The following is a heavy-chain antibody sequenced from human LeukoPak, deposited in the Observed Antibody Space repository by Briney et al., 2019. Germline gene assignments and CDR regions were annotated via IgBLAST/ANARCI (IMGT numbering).Heavy chain of an antibody. V-gene: IGHV4-59*08. CDR3: ARQHGSSSWYPYFDY. D-gene: IGHD6-13*01. CDR2: IYYTGGT. Sequence: SETLSLTCTVSGGSIGSNYWTWIRQPPGKGLEYIGYIYYTGGTNYNPSLKSRVTISVDTSKNQFSLKLSSVTAADTAVYYCARQHGSSSWYPYFDYWGQGTLVTVSS. CDR1: GGSIGSNY. J-gene: IGHJ4*02.